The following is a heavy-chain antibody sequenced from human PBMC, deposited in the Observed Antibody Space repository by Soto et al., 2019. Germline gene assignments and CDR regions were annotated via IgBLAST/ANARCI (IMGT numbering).Heavy chain of an antibody. Sequence: EVQLLESGGGLVQPGGSLRLSCAASGITFSSYAMSWVRQAPGEGLEWVSGISGSGGSTYYADSVKGRFTISRDNSKNTLHLQMNSLRAEDTAVYYCASACYGDYSYYYYGMDVWGQGTTVTVSS. CDR1: GITFSSYA. J-gene: IGHJ6*02. CDR2: ISGSGGST. V-gene: IGHV3-23*01. CDR3: ASACYGDYSYYYYGMDV. D-gene: IGHD4-17*01.